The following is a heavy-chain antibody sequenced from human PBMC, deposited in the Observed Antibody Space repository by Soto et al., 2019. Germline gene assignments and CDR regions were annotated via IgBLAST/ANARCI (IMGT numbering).Heavy chain of an antibody. CDR3: AGNPNVGQGYYYYGMDV. D-gene: IGHD3-10*02. Sequence: QVQLVQSGAEVKKPGSSVKVSCKASGGTFSSYAISWVRQAPGQGLEWMGEIIPIFGTANYAQKFQGRVTITADESTSTAYMELSSLRSEDTAVYYCAGNPNVGQGYYYYGMDVWGQGTTVTVSS. CDR1: GGTFSSYA. CDR2: IIPIFGTA. J-gene: IGHJ6*02. V-gene: IGHV1-69*01.